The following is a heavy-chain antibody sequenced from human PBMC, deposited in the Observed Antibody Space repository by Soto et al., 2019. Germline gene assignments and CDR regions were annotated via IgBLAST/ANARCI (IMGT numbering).Heavy chain of an antibody. J-gene: IGHJ4*02. CDR3: ARETHFIDY. CDR2: ISSTGTSM. CDR1: GFTFSSYE. Sequence: VQRVESGGDLVQPGGSLRLSCAASGFTFSSYEMNWVRQAPGKGLEWVSYISSTGTSMDYADSVKGRFTISRDNAKNSLFLQLNSLRDEDTAVYYCARETHFIDYWGQGTLVSVSA. V-gene: IGHV3-48*03.